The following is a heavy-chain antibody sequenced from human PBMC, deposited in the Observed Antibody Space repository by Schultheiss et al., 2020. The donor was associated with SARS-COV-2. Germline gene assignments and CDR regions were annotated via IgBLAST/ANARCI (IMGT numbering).Heavy chain of an antibody. CDR2: ISSSGSTI. CDR1: GFTFSSYE. V-gene: IGHV3-48*03. CDR3: ARGDGYGLGGFDY. Sequence: GGSLRLSCAASGFTFSSYEMNWVRQAPGKGLEWVSYISSSGSTIYYADSVKGRFTISRDNAKNSLYLQMNSLRAEDTAVYYCARGDGYGLGGFDYWGQGTLVTVSS. J-gene: IGHJ4*02. D-gene: IGHD3-10*01.